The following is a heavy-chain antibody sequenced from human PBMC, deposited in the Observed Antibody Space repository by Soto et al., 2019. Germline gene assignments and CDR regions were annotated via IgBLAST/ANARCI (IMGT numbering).Heavy chain of an antibody. CDR3: ARDPNDSSAYYHHYYYGMDV. Sequence: QIQLMQSGAEVKKPGASVKVSCKASGYTFTSYGIHWVRQAPGQRLEWTGWINAGNGNTKYSEKFQGRVTITRDTSASTCYLELSSLRSEDTAVSYCARDPNDSSAYYHHYYYGMDVLGQVTTVTVSS. CDR1: GYTFTSYG. D-gene: IGHD3-22*01. J-gene: IGHJ6*02. V-gene: IGHV1-3*01. CDR2: INAGNGNT.